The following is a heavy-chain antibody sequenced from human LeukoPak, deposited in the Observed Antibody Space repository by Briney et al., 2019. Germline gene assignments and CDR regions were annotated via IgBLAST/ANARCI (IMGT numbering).Heavy chain of an antibody. Sequence: PSETLSLTCTVSGGSISSYYWSWIRQPPGKGLEWIGYIYYSGSTNYNPSLKSRVTISVDTSKNQFSLKLSSVTAADTVVYYCARLEGSRIDLWGQGTLVTVSS. V-gene: IGHV4-59*08. CDR2: IYYSGST. CDR3: ARLEGSRIDL. J-gene: IGHJ5*02. D-gene: IGHD6-6*01. CDR1: GGSISSYY.